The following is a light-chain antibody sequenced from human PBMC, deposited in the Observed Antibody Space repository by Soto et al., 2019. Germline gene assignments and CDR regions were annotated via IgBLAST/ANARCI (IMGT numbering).Light chain of an antibody. CDR2: DAS. CDR1: QDITNS. CDR3: QQYNNLPRT. V-gene: IGKV1-33*01. J-gene: IGKJ1*01. Sequence: DIQMTQSPSSLSASVGDRVTSTCQASQDITNSLNWYQQKPGKAPKLLIYDASNLETGVPSRFSGSGSGTDFTFTISSLQPEDIATYYCQQYNNLPRTFGQGTEVEIK.